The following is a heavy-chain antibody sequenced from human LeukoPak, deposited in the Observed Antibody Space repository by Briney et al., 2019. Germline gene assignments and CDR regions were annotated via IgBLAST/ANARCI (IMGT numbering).Heavy chain of an antibody. CDR1: GYTFTSYY. V-gene: IGHV1-46*01. D-gene: IGHD5-24*01. CDR2: INPSDGST. CDR3: ARIRDGYNDAYDI. Sequence: ASVKVSCKASGYTFTSYYIHLVRQAPGQGFEWMAIINPSDGSTTNSEKFQGRVTMTRDTSTSTVYMELSGLRSEDTALYYCARIRDGYNDAYDIWGQGTMVTVSS. J-gene: IGHJ3*02.